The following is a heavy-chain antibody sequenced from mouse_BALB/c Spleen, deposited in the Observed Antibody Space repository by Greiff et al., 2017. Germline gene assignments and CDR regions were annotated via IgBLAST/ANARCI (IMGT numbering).Heavy chain of an antibody. CDR2: IDPENGNT. CDR1: GFNIKDYY. V-gene: IGHV14-1*02. Sequence: VQLQQSGAELVRPGALVKLSCKASGFNIKDYYMHWVKQRPEQGLEWIGWIDPENGNTIYDPKFQGKASITADTSSNTAYLQLSSLTSEDTAVYYCARVSSGYFDYWGQGTTLTVSS. D-gene: IGHD3-1*01. J-gene: IGHJ2*01. CDR3: ARVSSGYFDY.